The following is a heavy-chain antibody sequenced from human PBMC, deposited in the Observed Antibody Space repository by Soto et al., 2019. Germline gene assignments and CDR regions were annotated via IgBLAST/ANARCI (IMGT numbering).Heavy chain of an antibody. CDR1: GGSISSSY. CDR2: MYYSGTT. J-gene: IGHJ3*01. CDR3: ARRFTMVRLNAFDL. V-gene: IGHV4-59*08. D-gene: IGHD3-10*01. Sequence: SETLSLTCTVSGGSISSSYWSWIRQPPGKGLEWIAYMYYSGTTDYNPSLQSRVTISVDSSKNQFSLKLSSVTAADTAVYYCARRFTMVRLNAFDLWGQGTMVTVSS.